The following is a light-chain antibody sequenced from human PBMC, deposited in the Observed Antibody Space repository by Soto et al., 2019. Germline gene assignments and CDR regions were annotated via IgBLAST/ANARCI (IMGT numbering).Light chain of an antibody. CDR1: TSNIGSAKY. Sequence: QSVLAQPPSVSGAPGQSITISCTGSTSNIGSAKYVSWYQQHPGTAPKVMIYGINNRPSGVSNRFSGSKSGNTASLTISGLQAEDEADYYCSSHSSSLRDYVFGTGTKLTVL. V-gene: IGLV2-14*01. J-gene: IGLJ1*01. CDR3: SSHSSSLRDYV. CDR2: GIN.